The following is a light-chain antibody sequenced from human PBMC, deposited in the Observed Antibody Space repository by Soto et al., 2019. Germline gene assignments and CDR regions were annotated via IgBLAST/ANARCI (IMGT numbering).Light chain of an antibody. CDR3: SSYTSSSTYV. V-gene: IGLV2-14*01. J-gene: IGLJ1*01. CDR1: SSDVGGDKS. Sequence: QPVLTQPASVSGSPGQSITISCTGTSSDVGGDKSVSWYQQHPGKAPKLVIYGVSDRPSGASSRFTGSKSGNTASLTISGLQAEDEADYYCSSYTSSSTYVFGSGTKVTVL. CDR2: GVS.